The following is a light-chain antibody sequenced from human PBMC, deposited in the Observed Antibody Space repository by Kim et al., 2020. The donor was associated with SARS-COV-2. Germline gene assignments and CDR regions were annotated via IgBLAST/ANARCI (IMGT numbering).Light chain of an antibody. J-gene: IGKJ3*01. CDR1: QSVSSY. CDR2: DAS. CDR3: QQRSNWPPLFT. V-gene: IGKV3-11*01. Sequence: PGERAALSCRASQSVSSYLAWYQPKPGQAPRLLIYDASNRATGIPARFSGSGSGTDFTLTISSLEPEDFAVYYCQQRSNWPPLFTFGPGTKVDIK.